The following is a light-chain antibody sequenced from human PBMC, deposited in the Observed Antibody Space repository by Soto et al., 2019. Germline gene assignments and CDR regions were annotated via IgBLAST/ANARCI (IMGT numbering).Light chain of an antibody. V-gene: IGKV3-20*01. CDR2: GAS. Sequence: EIVLTQSPGTLSLSPAERATISCRASQSVSSSYLAWYQQKPGQAPRLLIYGASSRATGIPDRFSGSGSGTDFTLTISRLEPEDFAVYYCQQYGSSPKTFGQGTKVEIK. CDR3: QQYGSSPKT. J-gene: IGKJ1*01. CDR1: QSVSSSY.